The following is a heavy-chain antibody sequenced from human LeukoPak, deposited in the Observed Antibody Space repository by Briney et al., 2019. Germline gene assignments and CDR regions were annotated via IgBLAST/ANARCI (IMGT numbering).Heavy chain of an antibody. CDR3: ATSEPSHYDSSGYYPPHFDY. V-gene: IGHV1-69*04. D-gene: IGHD3-22*01. J-gene: IGHJ4*02. CDR1: GFTFSSYA. CDR2: IIPILGIA. Sequence: PGGSLRLSCAASGFTFSSYAISWVRQAPGQGLEWMGRIIPILGIANYAQKFQGRVTITADKSTSTAYMELSSLRSEDTAVYYCATSEPSHYDSSGYYPPHFDYWGQGTLVTVSS.